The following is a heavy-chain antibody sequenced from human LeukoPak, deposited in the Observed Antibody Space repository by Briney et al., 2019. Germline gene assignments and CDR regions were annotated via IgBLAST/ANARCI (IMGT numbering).Heavy chain of an antibody. D-gene: IGHD2-8*01. Sequence: SETLSLTCTVSGGSISSGGYYWSWIRQHPGKGLEWIGYIYYSGSTYYNPSLKSRVTISVDTSKNQFSLKLSSVTAADTAVYYCARDPGVTRYFDLWGRGTLVTVSS. CDR1: GGSISSGGYY. J-gene: IGHJ2*01. CDR2: IYYSGST. V-gene: IGHV4-31*03. CDR3: ARDPGVTRYFDL.